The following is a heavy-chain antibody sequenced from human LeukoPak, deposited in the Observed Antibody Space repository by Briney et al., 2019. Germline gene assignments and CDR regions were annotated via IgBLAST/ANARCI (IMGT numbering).Heavy chain of an antibody. J-gene: IGHJ3*02. D-gene: IGHD2-2*01. Sequence: ASVKVSCKASGGTFSSYAISWVRQAPGQGLEWMGWINPNSGGTNYAQKFQGRVTMTRDTSISTAYMELSRLRSDDTAVYYCARDESSTSFDIWGQGTMVTGSS. V-gene: IGHV1-2*02. CDR3: ARDESSTSFDI. CDR1: GGTFSSYA. CDR2: INPNSGGT.